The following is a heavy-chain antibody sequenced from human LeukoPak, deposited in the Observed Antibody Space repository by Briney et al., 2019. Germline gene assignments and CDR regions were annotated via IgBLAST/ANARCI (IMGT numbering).Heavy chain of an antibody. V-gene: IGHV4-59*08. D-gene: IGHD6-19*01. CDR1: GGSISSYY. J-gene: IGHJ4*02. CDR2: IYYSGST. CDR3: ARHLGIAVADPTQAGYYFDY. Sequence: SETLSLTCTVSGGSISSYYWSWIRQPPGKGLEWIGYIYYSGSTNYNPSLKSRVTISVDTSKNQFSLKLSSVTAADTAVYYCARHLGIAVADPTQAGYYFDYWGREPWSPSPQ.